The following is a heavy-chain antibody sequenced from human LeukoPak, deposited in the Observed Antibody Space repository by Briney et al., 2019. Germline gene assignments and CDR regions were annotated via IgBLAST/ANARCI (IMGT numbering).Heavy chain of an antibody. J-gene: IGHJ3*02. V-gene: IGHV5-51*01. CDR1: GYSFTNYW. CDR2: IYPGDSDT. D-gene: IGHD3-9*01. CDR3: ARGIDTGAFDI. Sequence: GEALKISCKGSGYSFTNYWIGWVRQMPGKGMEWMGIIYPGDSDTRYSPSFKGQVTISADKSISPAYLQWSSLKASDTAMYYCARGIDTGAFDIWGQGTMVTVSS.